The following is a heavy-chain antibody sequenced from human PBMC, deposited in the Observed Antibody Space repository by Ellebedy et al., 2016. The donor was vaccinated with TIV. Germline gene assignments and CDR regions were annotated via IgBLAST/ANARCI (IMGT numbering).Heavy chain of an antibody. D-gene: IGHD4-17*01. CDR2: ISASGVRT. CDR3: ARAFGSETTYYFNY. CDR1: GFTFSSHA. J-gene: IGHJ4*02. Sequence: GESLKISCAASGFTFSSHAMSWVRQAPGRGLEWVSSISASGVRTDYADSVKGRFTISRDNSKNTLYLQMISLRVEDTAVYYCARAFGSETTYYFNYWGQGTLVTVSS. V-gene: IGHV3-23*01.